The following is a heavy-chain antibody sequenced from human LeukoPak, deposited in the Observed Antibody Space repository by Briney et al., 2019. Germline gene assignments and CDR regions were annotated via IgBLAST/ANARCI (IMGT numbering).Heavy chain of an antibody. V-gene: IGHV4-34*01. J-gene: IGHJ4*01. D-gene: IGHD6-13*01. Sequence: SETLSLTCAVYGGSFSGYYWSWIRQPPGKGLEWIGEINHSGSTNYNPSLKSRVTISVDTSKNQFSLKLSSVTAADTAVYYCARGAIAAAGTQVDYWGQGTLVTVA. CDR3: ARGAIAAAGTQVDY. CDR1: GGSFSGYY. CDR2: INHSGST.